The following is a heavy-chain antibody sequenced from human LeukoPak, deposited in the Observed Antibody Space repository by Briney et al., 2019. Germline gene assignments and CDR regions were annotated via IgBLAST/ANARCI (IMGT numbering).Heavy chain of an antibody. CDR2: ISWNSGII. D-gene: IGHD6-19*01. CDR3: AKDKSHSSWTSRYYYYALDV. J-gene: IGHJ6*02. CDR1: GFTFDEYA. V-gene: IGHV3-9*01. Sequence: GGSLRLSCAASGFTFDEYAIHWVRQAPGKGLEWVSGISWNSGIIGYADSVEGRFTISRDNAKNSLYLQMNSLRAEDTALYYCAKDKSHSSWTSRYYYYALDVWGQGTTVTVSS.